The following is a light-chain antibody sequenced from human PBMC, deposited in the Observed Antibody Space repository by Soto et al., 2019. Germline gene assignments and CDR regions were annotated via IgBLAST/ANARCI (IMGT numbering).Light chain of an antibody. V-gene: IGKV3-20*01. CDR2: GAS. CDR1: QSVSSTY. J-gene: IGKJ1*01. CDR3: QQCGSSPWT. Sequence: EIVLTQSPGTLSLSPGEKATISCRASQSVSSTYLAWYQQKPGQAPRLLIYGASSRATGIPDRFSGGGSGTDFTLTISRVEPEDFAVYYCQQCGSSPWTFGQGTKVDIK.